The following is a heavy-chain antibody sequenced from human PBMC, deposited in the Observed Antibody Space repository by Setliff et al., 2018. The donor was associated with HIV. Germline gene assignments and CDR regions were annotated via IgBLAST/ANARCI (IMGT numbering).Heavy chain of an antibody. V-gene: IGHV4-61*09. D-gene: IGHD6-6*01. CDR2: IYSTGNT. CDR3: ARVSYTGSSYIDY. CDR1: GGSISSGTYY. J-gene: IGHJ4*02. Sequence: PSETLSLTCTVSGGSISSGTYYWSWIRQPAGKGLEWIGHIYSTGNTNYNSSLKSRVTMSIETYKNQFSLQLSSVTAADTAVYYCARVSYTGSSYIDYWGQGTLVTVSS.